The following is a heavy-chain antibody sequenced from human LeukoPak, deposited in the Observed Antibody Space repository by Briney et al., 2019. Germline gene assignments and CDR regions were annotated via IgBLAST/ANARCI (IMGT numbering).Heavy chain of an antibody. J-gene: IGHJ3*02. D-gene: IGHD3-10*01. CDR3: ARVRGGWINKGHDAFDI. Sequence: GSSVKVSCTASGGTFSSYAISWVRQAPGQGLEWMGGIIPIFGTANYAQKFQGRVTITADESTSTAYMELSSLRAEDTAVYYCARVRGGWINKGHDAFDIWGQGTMVTVSS. V-gene: IGHV1-69*01. CDR1: GGTFSSYA. CDR2: IIPIFGTA.